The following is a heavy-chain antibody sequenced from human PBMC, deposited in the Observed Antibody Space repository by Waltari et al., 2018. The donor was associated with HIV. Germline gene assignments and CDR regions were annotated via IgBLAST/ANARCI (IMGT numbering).Heavy chain of an antibody. Sequence: QLQLLESGPGLVEPSQNLSLTCTVSGGPISHGGYYWNWIRQHPGTGLEWIGYIYYSGTIYYNPSLKSRVTISIDTSKNQFSLKRTSMTAADTAVYYCASRSGGSSRPFDYWGQGTPVTVSS. V-gene: IGHV4-31*03. CDR2: IYYSGTI. D-gene: IGHD6-13*01. J-gene: IGHJ4*02. CDR1: GGPISHGGYY. CDR3: ASRSGGSSRPFDY.